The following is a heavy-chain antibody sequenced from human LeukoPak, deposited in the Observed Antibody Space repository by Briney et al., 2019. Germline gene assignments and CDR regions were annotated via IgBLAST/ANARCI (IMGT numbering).Heavy chain of an antibody. CDR3: ARGLTYCGGDCYPDSWFDP. CDR2: INHSGST. V-gene: IGHV4-34*01. Sequence: SETLTLTCTVSGGSINTYYWSWIRQPPGKGLEWIGEINHSGSTNYNPSLKSRVTISVDTSKNQFSLKLSSVTAADTAVYYCARGLTYCGGDCYPDSWFDPWGQGTLVPVFS. J-gene: IGHJ5*02. CDR1: GGSINTYY. D-gene: IGHD2-21*02.